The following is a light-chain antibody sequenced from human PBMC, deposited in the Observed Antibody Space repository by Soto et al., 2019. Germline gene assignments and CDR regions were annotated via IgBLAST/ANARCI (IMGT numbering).Light chain of an antibody. J-gene: IGLJ1*01. V-gene: IGLV2-14*01. Sequence: QSALTQPASVSGSPGQSITISCTGTSSDVSGYNYVSWYQQHPGKAPKLMIYEVSNRPSGVSNRFSGSKSGNTASLTISGLQAEDEADYYCSSYTSSSTPHYVFGTGTKVTLL. CDR1: SSDVSGYNY. CDR2: EVS. CDR3: SSYTSSSTPHYV.